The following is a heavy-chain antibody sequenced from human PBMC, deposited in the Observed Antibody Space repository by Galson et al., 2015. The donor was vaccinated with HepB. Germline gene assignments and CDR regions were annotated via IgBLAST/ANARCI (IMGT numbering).Heavy chain of an antibody. J-gene: IGHJ3*02. Sequence: SLRLSCAASGFTVSSNYMSWVRQAPGKGLEWVSVIYSGGSTYYADSVKGRFTISRDNSKNTLYLQMNSLRAEDTAVYYCARARDGYNFQGLYAFDIWGQGTMVTVSS. CDR3: ARARDGYNFQGLYAFDI. CDR2: IYSGGST. D-gene: IGHD5-24*01. CDR1: GFTVSSNY. V-gene: IGHV3-66*01.